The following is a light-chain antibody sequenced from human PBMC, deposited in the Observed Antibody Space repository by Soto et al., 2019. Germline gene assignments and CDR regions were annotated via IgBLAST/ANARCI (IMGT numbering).Light chain of an antibody. CDR2: DVT. CDR3: SSYSSSPTLVV. J-gene: IGLJ2*01. V-gene: IGLV2-14*03. Sequence: QSALTQPASVSGSPGQSITISCTGTITDVGGYDYVSWYQHHPGKAPKLMIYDVTRRPSGVSNRFSGSKSGNTASLTISGLQAEDEATYYCSSYSSSPTLVVFGGGTQLTVL. CDR1: ITDVGGYDY.